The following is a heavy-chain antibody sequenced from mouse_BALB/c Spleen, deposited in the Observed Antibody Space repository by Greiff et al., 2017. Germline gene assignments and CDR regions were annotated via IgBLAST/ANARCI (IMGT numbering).Heavy chain of an antibody. CDR1: GYSFTDYN. Sequence: VQLKESGPELEKPGASVKISCKASGYSFTDYNMNWVKQSNGKSLEWIGNIDPYYGSTSYNQKFKGKATLTVDESSSTAYMQLKSLTSGDSAVYYCARTITTVVEGFAYWGQGTLVTVSA. CDR2: IDPYYGST. V-gene: IGHV1-39*01. J-gene: IGHJ3*01. CDR3: ARTITTVVEGFAY. D-gene: IGHD1-1*01.